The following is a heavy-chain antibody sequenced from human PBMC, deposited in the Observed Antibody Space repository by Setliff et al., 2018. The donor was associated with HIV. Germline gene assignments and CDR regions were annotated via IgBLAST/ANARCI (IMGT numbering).Heavy chain of an antibody. D-gene: IGHD2-2*01. J-gene: IGHJ4*02. CDR1: GYNFVDYS. V-gene: IGHV5-51*01. CDR2: IYPVDSET. Sequence: PGESLKISCQGSGYNFVDYSIAWVRQVPGKGLEWMGIIYPVDSETRYSPSFQGQVTISADKSINTAYLQWTTLKASDSAMYYCARPRGNDYAGSGFDNWGQGTLVT. CDR3: ARPRGNDYAGSGFDN.